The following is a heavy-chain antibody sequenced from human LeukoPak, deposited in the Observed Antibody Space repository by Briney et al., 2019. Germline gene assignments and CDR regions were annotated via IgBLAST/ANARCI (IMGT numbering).Heavy chain of an antibody. D-gene: IGHD6-19*01. CDR2: IIPMFGTT. CDR1: EVTFSSYA. V-gene: IGHV1-69*01. J-gene: IGHJ4*02. CDR3: ARDTVASLDY. Sequence: SVTVSCKASEVTFSSYAISWVRQAPGQGLEWMGGIIPMFGTTNYAQKFQGRVTITADESTSTAYVELSSLRSEDTAIYYCARDTVASLDYWGQGTLVTVSS.